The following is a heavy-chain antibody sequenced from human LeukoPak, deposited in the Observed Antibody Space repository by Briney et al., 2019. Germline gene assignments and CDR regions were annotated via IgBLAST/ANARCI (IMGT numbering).Heavy chain of an antibody. CDR1: GYRFTSYW. CDR2: IYPDDSDT. CDR3: ARLFGYSSGWERHFDY. J-gene: IGHJ4*02. V-gene: IGHV5-51*01. Sequence: GESPKISCKGSGYRFTSYWIGWVRQMPGKGLEWMGIIYPDDSDTRYSPSFQGQVTISADKSISTAYLQWSSLKASDSAIYYCARLFGYSSGWERHFDYWGQGTLVTVSS. D-gene: IGHD6-19*01.